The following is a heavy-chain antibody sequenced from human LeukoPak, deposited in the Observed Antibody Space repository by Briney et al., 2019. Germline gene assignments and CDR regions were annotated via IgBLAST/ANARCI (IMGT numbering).Heavy chain of an antibody. CDR1: GYTFSSYA. D-gene: IGHD3-16*02. J-gene: IGHJ5*01. Sequence: ASVKVSCKASGYTFSSYAMNWVRQAPGQGLEWMGWINTNTGNPTYAQGFTGRFVFSLDTSVTTAYLQISSLKAEDTAVYYCARAYQPLGGLSFPDSWGQGTLVTVSS. CDR2: INTNTGNP. V-gene: IGHV7-4-1*02. CDR3: ARAYQPLGGLSFPDS.